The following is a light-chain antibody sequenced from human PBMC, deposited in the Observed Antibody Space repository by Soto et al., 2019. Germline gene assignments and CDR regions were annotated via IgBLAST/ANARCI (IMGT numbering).Light chain of an antibody. V-gene: IGKV3-20*01. CDR1: QSVSSSY. CDR2: GAS. CDR3: QQYGSSSIT. J-gene: IGKJ5*01. Sequence: EIVLTQSPGTLSLSPGERATLSCRASQSVSSSYLAWYQQKPGQAPGLLIYGASSRATGIPDRFSGSGSGTDFTLTISRLEPEDFAVYYCQQYGSSSITFGQGTRLENK.